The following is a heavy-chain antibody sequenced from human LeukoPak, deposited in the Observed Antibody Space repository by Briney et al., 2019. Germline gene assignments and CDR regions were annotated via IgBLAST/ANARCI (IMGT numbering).Heavy chain of an antibody. CDR2: IKQDGSEK. CDR3: ARGNDAFDI. V-gene: IGHV3-7*01. Sequence: GGSLRLSCAASGFTSSSYWMSWVRQAPGKGLEWVANIKQDGSEKYYVDSVKGRFTTSRDNAKNSLYLQMNSLRAEDTAVYYCARGNDAFDIWGQGTMVTVSS. CDR1: GFTSSSYW. J-gene: IGHJ3*02.